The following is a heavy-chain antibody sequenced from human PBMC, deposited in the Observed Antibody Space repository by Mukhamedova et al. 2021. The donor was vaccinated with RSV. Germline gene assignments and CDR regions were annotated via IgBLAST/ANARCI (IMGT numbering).Heavy chain of an antibody. Sequence: GGIIPIFGTANYAQKFQGRVTITADESTSTAYMELSSLRSEDTAVYYCASSITGTTLDAFDIWGQGTMVTVSS. CDR2: IIPIFGTA. J-gene: IGHJ3*02. CDR3: ASSITGTTLDAFDI. V-gene: IGHV1-69*01. D-gene: IGHD1-7*01.